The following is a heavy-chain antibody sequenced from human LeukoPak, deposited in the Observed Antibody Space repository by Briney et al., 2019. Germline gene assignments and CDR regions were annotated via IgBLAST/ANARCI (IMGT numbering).Heavy chain of an antibody. CDR2: IYYSGGT. Sequence: SETLSLTCTVSGGSVSRGDYYWSWIRQPPGKGLEWIGYIYYSGGTFFNPSLKSRVTISVDTSKNQFSLKLSSVTAADTAVYYCAGRPCSGGSCYPWFDPWGHGTLVTVFS. CDR1: GGSVSRGDYY. CDR3: AGRPCSGGSCYPWFDP. D-gene: IGHD2-15*01. J-gene: IGHJ5*02. V-gene: IGHV4-30-4*08.